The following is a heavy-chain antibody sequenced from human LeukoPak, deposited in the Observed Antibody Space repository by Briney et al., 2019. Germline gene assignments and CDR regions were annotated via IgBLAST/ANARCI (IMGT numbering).Heavy chain of an antibody. CDR2: MNPNSGNT. CDR3: ARGPSPLYYDPI. CDR1: GYTFTSYD. D-gene: IGHD3-22*01. J-gene: IGHJ3*02. Sequence: ASVKVSCKASGYTFTSYDINWVRQATGQGLDGMGWMNPNSGNTGYAQKFQGRVTMTRNTSISTAYMELSSLRSEDTAVYYCARGPSPLYYDPIWGQGTMVTVSS. V-gene: IGHV1-8*01.